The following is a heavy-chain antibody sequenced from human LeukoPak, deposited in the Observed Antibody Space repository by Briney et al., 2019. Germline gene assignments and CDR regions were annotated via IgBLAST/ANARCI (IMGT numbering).Heavy chain of an antibody. Sequence: SSETLTLTCSVYGGSFSGYYCSWIRQPPGKGLEWIGEINHSGSTNYNPSLKSRVTISVDTSKNQFSLKLSSVTAADTAVYYCARGRTLMVRGALDVWGKGTTVTVSS. J-gene: IGHJ6*04. D-gene: IGHD3-10*01. CDR3: ARGRTLMVRGALDV. CDR2: INHSGST. V-gene: IGHV4-34*01. CDR1: GGSFSGYY.